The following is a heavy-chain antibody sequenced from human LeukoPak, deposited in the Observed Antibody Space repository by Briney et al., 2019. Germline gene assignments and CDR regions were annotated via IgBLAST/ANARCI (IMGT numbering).Heavy chain of an antibody. Sequence: SQTLSLTCAISGDSVSSNSAAWNWIRQSPSRGLEWLGRTYYRSKWYNDYALSVKGRITINPDTSNNQFSLHLNSVTPEDTAVYYRARGRSGWYYFDYWGQGTLVTVSS. CDR2: TYYRSKWYN. V-gene: IGHV6-1*01. J-gene: IGHJ4*02. CDR1: GDSVSSNSAA. CDR3: ARGRSGWYYFDY. D-gene: IGHD6-19*01.